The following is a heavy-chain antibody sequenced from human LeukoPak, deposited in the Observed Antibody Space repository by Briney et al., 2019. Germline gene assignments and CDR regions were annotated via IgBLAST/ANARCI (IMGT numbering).Heavy chain of an antibody. D-gene: IGHD6-13*01. V-gene: IGHV4-59*01. Sequence: KPSETLSLTCTVSGGSISSYYWSWIRQPPGKGLEWIGYIYYSGSTNYNPSLKSRVTISVDTSKNQFSLKLSSVTAADTAVYYCAREYSSSSPLDPWGQGTLVTVSS. CDR2: IYYSGST. J-gene: IGHJ5*02. CDR1: GGSISSYY. CDR3: AREYSSSSPLDP.